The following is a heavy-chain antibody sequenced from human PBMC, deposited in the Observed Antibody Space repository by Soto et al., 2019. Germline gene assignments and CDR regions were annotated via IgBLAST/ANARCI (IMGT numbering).Heavy chain of an antibody. D-gene: IGHD3-9*01. V-gene: IGHV1-18*01. J-gene: IGHJ5*02. CDR2: ISGNGANT. CDR1: GYTFTTYG. CDR3: ARGVSIDYNWFDP. Sequence: ASVKVSCKASGYTFTTYGINWVRQAPGQGLEWMGWISGNGANTDYAQKVQGRLTMTTDTSTSTAYMALRSLRSDDTAMYYCARGVSIDYNWFDPWGQGTLVTVSS.